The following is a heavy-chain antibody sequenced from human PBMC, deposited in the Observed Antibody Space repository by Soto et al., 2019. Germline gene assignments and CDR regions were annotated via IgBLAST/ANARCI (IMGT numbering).Heavy chain of an antibody. CDR1: GFTFSSYS. CDR2: ISSSSSYI. Sequence: GGSLRLSCAASGFTFSSYSMNWVRQAPGKGLEWVSSISSSSSYIYYADSVKGRFTISRDNAKNSLYLQMNSLRAEDTAVYYCARDRGDYGFDYWGQGTLVTVSS. CDR3: ARDRGDYGFDY. D-gene: IGHD3-10*01. J-gene: IGHJ4*02. V-gene: IGHV3-21*01.